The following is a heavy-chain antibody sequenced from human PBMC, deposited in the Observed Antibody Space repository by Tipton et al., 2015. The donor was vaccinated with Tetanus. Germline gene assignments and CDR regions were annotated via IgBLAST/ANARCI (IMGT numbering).Heavy chain of an antibody. V-gene: IGHV3-48*01. J-gene: IGHJ4*01. Sequence: SLRLSCAASGFTLRSYSMNWVRQAPGKGLEWVSYISTTSNTIYYADSVRGRFTISRDNAKNLLYLQMSRLRREDTAVYYCAGGRGGRARDRQRYVDWLPPKAGDYWGQGTLVTVSS. CDR1: GFTLRSYS. D-gene: IGHD3-9*01. CDR3: AGGRGGRARDRQRYVDWLPPKAGDY. CDR2: ISTTSNTI.